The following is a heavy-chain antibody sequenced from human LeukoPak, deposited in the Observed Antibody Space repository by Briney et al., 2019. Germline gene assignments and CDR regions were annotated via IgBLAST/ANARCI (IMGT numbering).Heavy chain of an antibody. CDR1: GGSISSSNW. CDR3: ARGMRYCSGGSCYRTHAFDI. D-gene: IGHD2-15*01. J-gene: IGHJ3*02. Sequence: SETLSLTCAVSGGSISSSNWWSWVRQPPGKGLEWIGEIYHSGSTNYNPSLKSRVTISVDKSKNQFSLKLSSVTAADTAVYYCARGMRYCSGGSCYRTHAFDIWGQGTMVTVSS. V-gene: IGHV4-4*02. CDR2: IYHSGST.